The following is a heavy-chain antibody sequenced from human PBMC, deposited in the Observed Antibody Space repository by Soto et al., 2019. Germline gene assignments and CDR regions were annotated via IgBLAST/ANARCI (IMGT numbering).Heavy chain of an antibody. D-gene: IGHD3-22*01. J-gene: IGHJ4*02. Sequence: ASVKVSCKVSGYTLTELSMHWVRQAPGKGLEWMGGFDPDDGETNYAQKFQGRVTMTEDTSTDTAYMELSSLRSEDTAVYYCALPRPRDPPHYYDSSGPFDYWGQGTLVTVSS. CDR1: GYTLTELS. CDR2: FDPDDGET. CDR3: ALPRPRDPPHYYDSSGPFDY. V-gene: IGHV1-24*01.